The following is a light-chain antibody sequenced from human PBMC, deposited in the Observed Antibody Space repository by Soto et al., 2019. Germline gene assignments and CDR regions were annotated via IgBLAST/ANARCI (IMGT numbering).Light chain of an antibody. CDR2: GAS. V-gene: IGKV3-20*01. CDR1: QSVPTNY. Sequence: EIVLTQSPGTLSLSPGERATLSCRASQSVPTNYLAWYKQKPGQAPRLLIYGASSRATGIPDRFSGSESGTGFTLTISRLEPEDCAVYYCEQYCSSPLTFGGGTKVLIK. J-gene: IGKJ4*01. CDR3: EQYCSSPLT.